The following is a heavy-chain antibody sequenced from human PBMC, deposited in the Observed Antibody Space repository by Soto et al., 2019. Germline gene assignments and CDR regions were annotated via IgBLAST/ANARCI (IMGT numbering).Heavy chain of an antibody. CDR1: GFTFSTYW. CDR2: IKQDGSEK. Sequence: EVQLVESGGGLVQPGGSLRLSCAASGFTFSTYWMSWVRQAPGKGLEWVANIKQDGSEKYYVDSVKGRFTISRDNAKNSLYLQMNSLRAKDTAVYYCAREGYRKYNYYGMDVWGQGTTVTVSS. J-gene: IGHJ6*02. D-gene: IGHD5-12*01. V-gene: IGHV3-7*01. CDR3: AREGYRKYNYYGMDV.